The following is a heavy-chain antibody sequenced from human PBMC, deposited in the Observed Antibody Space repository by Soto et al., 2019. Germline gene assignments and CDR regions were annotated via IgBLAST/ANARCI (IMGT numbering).Heavy chain of an antibody. CDR3: AKDGGPVYCNSPGCSAKHFDY. V-gene: IGHV3-30*18. J-gene: IGHJ4*02. CDR1: GFTFSNYG. CDR2: ISYDGDNE. D-gene: IGHD2-2*01. Sequence: QVQLVESGGGVVQPGRSLRLSCAASGFTFSNYGMHWVRQAPGKGLEWVAIISYDGDNEYYADSVRGRFTISRDNSKNTLYRQTSSLRQEDTAVYYCAKDGGPVYCNSPGCSAKHFDYWGQGTLVTVSS.